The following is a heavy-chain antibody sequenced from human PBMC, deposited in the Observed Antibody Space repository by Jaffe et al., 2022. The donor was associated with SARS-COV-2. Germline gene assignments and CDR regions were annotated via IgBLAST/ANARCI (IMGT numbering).Heavy chain of an antibody. CDR1: GYTFTDYY. CDR3: ANSGGLGKEAVAF. CDR2: INPSAGST. J-gene: IGHJ4*02. V-gene: IGHV1-46*01. D-gene: IGHD6-19*01. Sequence: QVQLVQSGAEVKKPGASVKVSCKASGYTFTDYYMHWVRQAPGQGLEWMGIINPSAGSTNYAQKFQGRVTMTRDTSTSTVYMELSSLRSEDTAVYYCANSGGLGKEAVAFWGQGTLVTVSS.